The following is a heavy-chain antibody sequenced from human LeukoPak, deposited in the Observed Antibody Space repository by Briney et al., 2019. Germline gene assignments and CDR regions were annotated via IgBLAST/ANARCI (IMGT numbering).Heavy chain of an antibody. CDR2: VTSSGRTP. J-gene: IGHJ4*02. V-gene: IGHV3-23*01. D-gene: IGHD3-10*01. CDR1: GFTFNTHA. CDR3: AKDRPNFYETSGAYYKPKGDF. Sequence: TGGSLRLSCAASGFTFNTHAMSWVRQTPGKGLEWVASVTSSGRTPYYADSVAGRFIISRDNSKNTLWLQMNSLRGEDTAIYYCAKDRPNFYETSGAYYKPKGDFWGQGSLVTVSS.